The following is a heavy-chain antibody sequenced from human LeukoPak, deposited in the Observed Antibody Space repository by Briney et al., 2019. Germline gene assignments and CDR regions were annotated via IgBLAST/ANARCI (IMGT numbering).Heavy chain of an antibody. CDR2: IYHSGST. CDR3: AREVYDSSGNAFDI. D-gene: IGHD3-22*01. CDR1: GGSISNSNW. V-gene: IGHV4-4*02. Sequence: SETLSLTCAVSGGSISNSNWWSWVRQPPGKGLEWIGEIYHSGSTNYNPSLKSRVTISVDKSKNQFSLKLSSVTAADTAVYYCAREVYDSSGNAFDIWGQGTMVTVSS. J-gene: IGHJ3*02.